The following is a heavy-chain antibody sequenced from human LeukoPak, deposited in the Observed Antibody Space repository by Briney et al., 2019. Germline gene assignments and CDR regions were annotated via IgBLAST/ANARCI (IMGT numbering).Heavy chain of an antibody. J-gene: IGHJ4*02. V-gene: IGHV3-33*06. D-gene: IGHD3-22*01. CDR3: AKGRYYDSSGYRDFDY. CDR1: GFTFSSYG. Sequence: PGGSLRLSCAASGFTFSSYGMRWVRQAPGKGLEWVAVIWYDGSNKYYADSVKGRFTISRDNSKNTLYLQMNSLRAEDTAVYYCAKGRYYDSSGYRDFDYWGQGTLVIVSS. CDR2: IWYDGSNK.